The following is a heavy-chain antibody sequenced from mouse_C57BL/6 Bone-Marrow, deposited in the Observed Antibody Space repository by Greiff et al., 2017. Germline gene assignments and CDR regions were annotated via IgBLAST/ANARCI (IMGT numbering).Heavy chain of an antibody. CDR1: GYAFSSSW. V-gene: IGHV1-82*01. D-gene: IGHD3-1*01. J-gene: IGHJ4*01. CDR2: IYPGDGDT. Sequence: VQLQQSGPELVKPGASVKISCKASGYAFSSSWMNWVKQRPGKGLEWIGRIYPGDGDTNYNGKFKGKATLTADKSSSTAYMQLSSLTSEDSAVYFCARPSGGDYWGQGTSVTVSS. CDR3: ARPSGGDY.